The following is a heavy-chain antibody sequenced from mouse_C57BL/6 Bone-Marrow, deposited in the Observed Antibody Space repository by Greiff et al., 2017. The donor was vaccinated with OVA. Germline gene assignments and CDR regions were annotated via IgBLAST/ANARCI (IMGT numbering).Heavy chain of an antibody. J-gene: IGHJ2*01. CDR2: IHPNSGST. CDR1: GYTFTSYW. CDR3: ARKYYRSSVDY. Sequence: QVQLQQPGAELVKPGASVKLSCKASGYTFTSYWMHWVKQRPGQGLEWIGMIHPNSGSTNYNEKFKSKATLTVDKSSSTAYMQLSSLTSEESAVYDCARKYYRSSVDYWGQGTTLTVSS. V-gene: IGHV1-64*01. D-gene: IGHD1-1*01.